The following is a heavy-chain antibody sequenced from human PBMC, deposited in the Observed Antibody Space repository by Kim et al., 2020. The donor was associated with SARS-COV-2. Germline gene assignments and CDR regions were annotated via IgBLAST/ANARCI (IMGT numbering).Heavy chain of an antibody. D-gene: IGHD4-4*01. V-gene: IGHV1-3*01. CDR3: VRDMNPTVYDY. CDR2: VNAANDQT. J-gene: IGHJ4*02. Sequence: ASVKVSCKASGYTFKTYPIHWLRQAPGQTLVWMGWVNAANDQTKYSPKFQGRITISRDTSANTAYMELRSLTTKDTAFYYCVRDMNPTVYDYWGQGTLVTVSS. CDR1: GYTFKTYP.